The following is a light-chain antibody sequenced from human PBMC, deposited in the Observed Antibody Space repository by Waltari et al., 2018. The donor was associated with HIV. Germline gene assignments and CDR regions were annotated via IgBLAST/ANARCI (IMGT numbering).Light chain of an antibody. CDR3: CSYAGNNLV. CDR2: EVI. J-gene: IGLJ2*01. Sequence: QSALTQPASVSGSPGQSITVSCSGTSSAVRNYDLASWYQQHPGTVPKVIIYEVIKRPSGVSNRFSGSKSGNTASLTISGLQPEDEADYYCCSYAGNNLVFGGGTKLTVL. CDR1: SSAVRNYDL. V-gene: IGLV2-23*02.